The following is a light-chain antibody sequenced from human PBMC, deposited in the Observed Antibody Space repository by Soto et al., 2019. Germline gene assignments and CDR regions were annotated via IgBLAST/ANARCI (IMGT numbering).Light chain of an antibody. J-gene: IGKJ4*01. CDR2: GAS. V-gene: IGKV3-15*01. CDR3: QQHNDWPLT. CDR1: RDISNN. Sequence: ETVMTQSPATLSLSPGERATLSCRASRDISNNLAWYQQKPGQAPRLLIYGASSRATGIPARFIGSGSGTEFTLTISSLQSEDFAFYYCQQHNDWPLTFGGGTK.